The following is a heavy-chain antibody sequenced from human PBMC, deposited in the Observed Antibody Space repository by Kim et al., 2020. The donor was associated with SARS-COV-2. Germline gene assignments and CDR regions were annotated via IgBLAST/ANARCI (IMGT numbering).Heavy chain of an antibody. J-gene: IGHJ4*02. CDR3: AKAGGNGQLWLQFDS. CDR2: ITGAGLST. CDR1: GFSFSVSA. D-gene: IGHD5-18*01. Sequence: GGSLRLSCVASGFSFSVSAMSWVRQAPGKGLEWVSSITGAGLSTHFADSVRGRFTISRDNSKNTLLLQLDSLRVDDTAIYYCAKAGGNGQLWLQFDSWGPNTRLTVSS. V-gene: IGHV3-23*01.